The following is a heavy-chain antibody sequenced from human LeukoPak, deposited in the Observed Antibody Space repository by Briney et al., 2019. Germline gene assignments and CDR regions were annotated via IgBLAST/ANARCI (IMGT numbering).Heavy chain of an antibody. CDR3: TTYRSGHY. CDR1: GFTFSGSD. Sequence: GGSLRLSCAASGFTFSGSDIHWVRQASGRGLEWVGRVQTKANNYAIAHAASLKGRFTVSGDDSINMAYLQMNSLRTEDTALYYCTTYRSGHYWGQGTLVTVSS. D-gene: IGHD6-19*01. J-gene: IGHJ4*02. CDR2: VQTKANNYAI. V-gene: IGHV3-73*01.